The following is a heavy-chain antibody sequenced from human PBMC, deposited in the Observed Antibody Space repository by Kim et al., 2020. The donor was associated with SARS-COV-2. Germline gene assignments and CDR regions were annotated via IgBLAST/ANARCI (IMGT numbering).Heavy chain of an antibody. Sequence: GGSLRLSCAGSGFTFSSYAMSWVRQAPGKGLEWVSAISGSGGSTYYADSVKGRFTISRDNSKNTLYLQMNSLRAEDTAVYYCASSKTVAGSFDYWGLGTLVTVSS. V-gene: IGHV3-23*01. CDR2: ISGSGGST. J-gene: IGHJ4*02. CDR1: GFTFSSYA. CDR3: ASSKTVAGSFDY. D-gene: IGHD6-19*01.